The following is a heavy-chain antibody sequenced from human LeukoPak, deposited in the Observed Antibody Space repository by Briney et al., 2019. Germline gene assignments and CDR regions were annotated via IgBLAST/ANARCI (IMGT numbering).Heavy chain of an antibody. CDR3: ARDPLGSGWYGNLDY. CDR1: GGSISSSTYY. CDR2: IYYSGYT. Sequence: PSETLSLTCTVSGGSISSSTYYWGWIRQPPGKGLEWIGSIYYSGYTYYNPSLKSRVTISVDTSKNQFSLNLCSVTAADTAVYYCARDPLGSGWYGNLDYWGQGTLVTVSS. V-gene: IGHV4-39*02. D-gene: IGHD6-19*01. J-gene: IGHJ4*02.